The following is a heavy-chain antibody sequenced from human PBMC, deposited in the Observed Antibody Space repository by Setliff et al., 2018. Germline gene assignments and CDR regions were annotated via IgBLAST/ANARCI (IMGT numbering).Heavy chain of an antibody. CDR2: INHSGST. CDR1: GYSISSGYY. V-gene: IGHV4-38-2*01. J-gene: IGHJ6*03. CDR3: AGVRRVVIAYYYYMDV. D-gene: IGHD2-21*01. Sequence: PSETLSLTCAVSGYSISSGYYWGWIRQPPGKGLEWIGEINHSGSTNYNPSLKSRVAISVDTSKNQFSLKLSSVTAADTAVYYCAGVRRVVIAYYYYMDVWGKGTTVTVSS.